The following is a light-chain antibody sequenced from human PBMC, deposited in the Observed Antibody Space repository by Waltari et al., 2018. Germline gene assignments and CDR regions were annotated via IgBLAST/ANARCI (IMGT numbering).Light chain of an antibody. V-gene: IGKV3-15*01. CDR1: QSIRTS. CDR3: QQYDNWPPWT. Sequence: EIVMTQSPATLSVSPGERATLSCRASQSIRTSLAWYQQTPGQPPRLLIYGTSTTATGIPARFSGSGSGTEFTLTISSLHSEDFAVYYCQQYDNWPPWTFGPGTSVEVK. CDR2: GTS. J-gene: IGKJ1*01.